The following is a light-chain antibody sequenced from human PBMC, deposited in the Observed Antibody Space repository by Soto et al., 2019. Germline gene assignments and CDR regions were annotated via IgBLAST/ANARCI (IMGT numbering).Light chain of an antibody. CDR2: DVS. V-gene: IGLV2-23*02. CDR1: SMNVVGYNY. J-gene: IGLJ1*01. Sequence: QSVLTQPASVSGSPGQSITISCTETSMNVVGYNYVSWYQQHPGKDPKLMIYDVSNRPSGVSNRFSGSKSDNTASLTISGLQAEDEADYYCCSYAGSSTFALYFFGTGTKVTVL. CDR3: CSYAGSSTFALYF.